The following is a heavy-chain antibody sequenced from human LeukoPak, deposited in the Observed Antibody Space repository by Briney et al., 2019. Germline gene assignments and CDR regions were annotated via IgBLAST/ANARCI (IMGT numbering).Heavy chain of an antibody. CDR1: GYTFTSYD. CDR2: MNPNSGNT. J-gene: IGHJ4*02. V-gene: IGHV1-8*01. D-gene: IGHD3-22*01. CDR3: ARHGEYYDSSGYYSSFDY. Sequence: ASVKVSCKASGYTFTSYDINWVRQATGQGLEWMGWMNPNSGNTGYAQKLQGRVTMTTDTSTSTAYMELRSLRSDDTAVYYCARHGEYYDSSGYYSSFDYWGQGTLVTVSS.